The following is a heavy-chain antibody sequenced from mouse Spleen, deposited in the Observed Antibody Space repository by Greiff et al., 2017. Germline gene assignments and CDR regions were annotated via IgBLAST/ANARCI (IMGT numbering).Heavy chain of an antibody. CDR1: GYTFTDYY. V-gene: IGHV1-75*01. J-gene: IGHJ4*01. D-gene: IGHD1-2*01. CDR3: ARDVYYGSYAMDY. CDR2: IFPGSGST. Sequence: VKLMESGPELVKPGASVKISCKASGYTFTDYYINWVKQRPGQGLEWIGWIFPGSGSTYYNEKFKGKATLTVDKSSSTAYMLLSSLTSEDSAVYFCARDVYYGSYAMDYWGQGTSVTVSS.